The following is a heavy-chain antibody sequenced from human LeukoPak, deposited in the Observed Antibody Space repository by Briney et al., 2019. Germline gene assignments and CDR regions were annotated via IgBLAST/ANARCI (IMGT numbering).Heavy chain of an antibody. V-gene: IGHV5-51*01. Sequence: GESLKFSCKDSGYSSTDYLIGWVRQMPGKGLEWMGIIYPDDSNTRYSPSFQGQVTISADKSISTAYLQWSSLKASDTAMYYSARHEQTSLSNWFRSWGQGTLVTVSS. CDR3: ARHEQTSLSNWFRS. D-gene: IGHD1/OR15-1a*01. CDR1: GYSSTDYL. J-gene: IGHJ5*01. CDR2: IYPDDSNT.